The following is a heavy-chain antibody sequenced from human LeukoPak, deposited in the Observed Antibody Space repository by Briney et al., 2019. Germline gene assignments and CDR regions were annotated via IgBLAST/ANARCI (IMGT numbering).Heavy chain of an antibody. CDR3: ARSGVVVAATLNWFDP. CDR1: GGSISSGDYY. CDR2: IYYSGST. D-gene: IGHD2-15*01. V-gene: IGHV4-30-4*01. J-gene: IGHJ5*02. Sequence: SQTLSLTCTVSGGSISSGDYYWSWIRQPPGTGLEWIGYIYYSGSTYYNPSLKSRVTISVDTSKNQFSLKLSSVTAADTAVYYCARSGVVVAATLNWFDPWGQGTLVTVSS.